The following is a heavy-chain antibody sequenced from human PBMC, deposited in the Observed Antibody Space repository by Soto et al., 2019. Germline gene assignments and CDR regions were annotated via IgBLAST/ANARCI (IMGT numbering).Heavy chain of an antibody. D-gene: IGHD1-26*01. CDR1: GGSFIGYY. Sequence: SETLSLTCAVYGGSFIGYYWSWIRQPPGKGLEWIGEINHSGSTNYNPSLKSRVTISVDTSKNQFSLKLSSVTAADTAVYYCARYRGGRFRNYYSGMDVWGEGTTVTGSS. J-gene: IGHJ6*02. CDR3: ARYRGGRFRNYYSGMDV. CDR2: INHSGST. V-gene: IGHV4-34*01.